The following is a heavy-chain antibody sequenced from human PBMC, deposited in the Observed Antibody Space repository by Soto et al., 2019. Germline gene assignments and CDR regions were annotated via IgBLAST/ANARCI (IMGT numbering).Heavy chain of an antibody. Sequence: QVQLVESGGGVVQPGRSLRLSCAASGFTFSSYGMHWVRQAPGKGLEWVAVIWYDGSNKYYADSVKGRFTISRDNSKNTLYLQMNSLRAEDTAVYYCAREEVTPFYYYYYMDVWGKGTTVTVSS. CDR1: GFTFSSYG. J-gene: IGHJ6*03. D-gene: IGHD2-21*02. V-gene: IGHV3-33*01. CDR3: AREEVTPFYYYYYMDV. CDR2: IWYDGSNK.